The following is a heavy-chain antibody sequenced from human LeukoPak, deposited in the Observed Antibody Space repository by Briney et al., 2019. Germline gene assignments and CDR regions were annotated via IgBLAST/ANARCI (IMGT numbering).Heavy chain of an antibody. Sequence: PGGSLRLSCAASGFTFSSYAMSWVRQAPGKGLEWVSAISGSGGSTYYADSVKGRFTISRDNSKNTLYLQMNSLRAEDTAVYYCAKAGSSGSYDNYYYYGMDVWGQGTTVTVSS. D-gene: IGHD1-26*01. CDR1: GFTFSSYA. CDR3: AKAGSSGSYDNYYYYGMDV. V-gene: IGHV3-23*01. J-gene: IGHJ6*02. CDR2: ISGSGGST.